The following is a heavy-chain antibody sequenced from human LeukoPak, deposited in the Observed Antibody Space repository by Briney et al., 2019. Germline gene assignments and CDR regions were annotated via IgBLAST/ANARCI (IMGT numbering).Heavy chain of an antibody. CDR1: GFTFSSYA. Sequence: GGSLRLSCAASGFTFSSYAMSWVRQAPGKGLEWVSSIRGSGSNTYYADSVKGRFNISRDNSKNTLYLQMNSLRAEDTAVYYCGTATTVWENVESWGQGTLVTVSS. D-gene: IGHD4-4*01. J-gene: IGHJ4*02. CDR3: GTATTVWENVES. V-gene: IGHV3-23*01. CDR2: IRGSGSNT.